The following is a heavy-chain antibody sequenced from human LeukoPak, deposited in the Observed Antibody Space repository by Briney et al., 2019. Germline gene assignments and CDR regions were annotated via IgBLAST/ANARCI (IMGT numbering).Heavy chain of an antibody. V-gene: IGHV3-23*01. D-gene: IGHD3-10*01. J-gene: IGHJ6*02. CDR1: GFTFSTYA. CDR3: AKSGGLSGSGRLAMDV. CDR2: ISGSGGST. Sequence: GGSLRLSCAASGFTFSTYAMSWVRLAPGKGLEWVSGISGSGGSTYYADSVKGRFTSSRDNSNNTLYVQMNSRRVEDTAVYYCAKSGGLSGSGRLAMDVWGQGTTVTVSS.